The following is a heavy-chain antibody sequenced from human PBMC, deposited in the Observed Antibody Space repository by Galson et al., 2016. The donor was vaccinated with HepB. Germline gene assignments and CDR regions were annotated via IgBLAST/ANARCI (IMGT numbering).Heavy chain of an antibody. CDR2: ITWNSGSI. V-gene: IGHV3-9*01. J-gene: IGHJ3*02. CDR1: GSTFDDYA. D-gene: IGHD3-3*02. Sequence: SLRLSCAASGSTFDDYAMHWVRQAPGKGLEWVSGITWNSGSIGYADSVRGRFTISRDTAKNSLYLQMNSLRAEDTALYYCAKDIFDFDGIDIWGQGTMVTVSS. CDR3: AKDIFDFDGIDI.